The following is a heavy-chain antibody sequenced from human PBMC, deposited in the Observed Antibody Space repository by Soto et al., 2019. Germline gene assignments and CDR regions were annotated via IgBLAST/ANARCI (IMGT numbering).Heavy chain of an antibody. V-gene: IGHV3-48*02. J-gene: IGHJ4*02. CDR2: ISSSSSTI. D-gene: IGHD3-22*01. Sequence: GGSLRLSCAASGFTFSSYSMNWVRQAPGKGLEWVSYISSSSSTIYYADSVKRRFTISRDNAKNSLYLQMNSLRDEDTAVYYCARENYYDSSGYYRSPLDYWGQGTLVTVSS. CDR1: GFTFSSYS. CDR3: ARENYYDSSGYYRSPLDY.